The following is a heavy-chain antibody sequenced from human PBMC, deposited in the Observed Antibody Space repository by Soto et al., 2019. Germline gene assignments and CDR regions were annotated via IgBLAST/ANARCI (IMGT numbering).Heavy chain of an antibody. V-gene: IGHV4-34*01. Sequence: SETLSLTCAVYGGSFSGYYWSWIRQPPGKGLEWIGEINHSGSTNYNPSLKSRVTISVDTSKNQFSLRLSSVTAADTAVYYCARHDRYSSGWYTAWYYYYAMAGWGQGTTVTVSS. J-gene: IGHJ6*02. CDR2: INHSGST. D-gene: IGHD6-19*01. CDR1: GGSFSGYY. CDR3: ARHDRYSSGWYTAWYYYYAMAG.